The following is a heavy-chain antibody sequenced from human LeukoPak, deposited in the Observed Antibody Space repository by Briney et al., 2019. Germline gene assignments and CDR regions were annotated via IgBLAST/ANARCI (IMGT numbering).Heavy chain of an antibody. D-gene: IGHD1-14*01. V-gene: IGHV5-51*01. J-gene: IGHJ3*02. Sequence: GESLKISCKGSGYRFTSYWIGWARQMPGKGLEWMGIIYPGDSETRNSPSFQGQVTISADKSISTAYLQWSSLKASDTAMYYCASPDASADAFDIWGQGTMVTVSS. CDR3: ASPDASADAFDI. CDR2: IYPGDSET. CDR1: GYRFTSYW.